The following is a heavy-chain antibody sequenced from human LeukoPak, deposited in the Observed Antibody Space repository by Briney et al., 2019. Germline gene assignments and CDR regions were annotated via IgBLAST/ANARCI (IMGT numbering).Heavy chain of an antibody. D-gene: IGHD3-22*01. V-gene: IGHV3-21*01. CDR3: ARAPVVVVIQYNWFDP. Sequence: GGSLRLSCAASGFTFSSYSMNWVRQAPGKGLEWVSSISSSSSYIYYADSVKGRFTISRDNSKNTLYLQMNSLRAEDTAVYYCARAPVVVVIQYNWFDPWGQGTLVTVSS. J-gene: IGHJ5*02. CDR2: ISSSSSYI. CDR1: GFTFSSYS.